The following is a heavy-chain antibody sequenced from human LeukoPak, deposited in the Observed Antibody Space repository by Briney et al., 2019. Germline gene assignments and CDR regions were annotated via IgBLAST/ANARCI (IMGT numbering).Heavy chain of an antibody. Sequence: ASVKVSCKASGYTFTSYGISWVRQAPGQGLEWMGWISAYNGNTNYAQKLQGRVTMTTDTSMSTAYMELRSLRSDDTAVYYCARDRDYGDYYYYGMDVWGQGTTVTVSS. CDR2: ISAYNGNT. D-gene: IGHD4-17*01. V-gene: IGHV1-18*01. CDR1: GYTFTSYG. J-gene: IGHJ6*02. CDR3: ARDRDYGDYYYYGMDV.